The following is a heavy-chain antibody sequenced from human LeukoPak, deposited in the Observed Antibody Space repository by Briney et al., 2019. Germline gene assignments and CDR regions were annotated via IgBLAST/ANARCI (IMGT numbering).Heavy chain of an antibody. V-gene: IGHV1-69*04. CDR1: GYTFTGYY. CDR3: ARALSGSSSSFRFDP. J-gene: IGHJ5*02. Sequence: ASVKVSCKASGYTFTGYYMHWVRQAPGQGLEWMGRIIPILGIANYAQKFQGRVTITADKSTSTAYMELSSLRSEDTAVYYCARALSGSSSSFRFDPWGQGTLVTVSS. D-gene: IGHD6-6*01. CDR2: IIPILGIA.